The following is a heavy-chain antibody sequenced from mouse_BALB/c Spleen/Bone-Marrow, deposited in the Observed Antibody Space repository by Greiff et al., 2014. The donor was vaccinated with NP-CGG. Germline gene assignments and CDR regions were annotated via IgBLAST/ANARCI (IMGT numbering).Heavy chain of an antibody. CDR2: IRNKANGYTT. CDR3: ARDKNYGSYWYFDV. CDR1: GFTFTDYY. V-gene: IGHV7-3*02. Sequence: EVQLVESGGGLVQPGGSLRLSCATSGFTFTDYYMSWVRQPPGKALEWLGFIRNKANGYTTEYSASVKGRFTISRDNSQSILYSEMNTLRAADSATYYCARDKNYGSYWYFDVWGAGTTVTVSS. D-gene: IGHD2-1*01. J-gene: IGHJ1*01.